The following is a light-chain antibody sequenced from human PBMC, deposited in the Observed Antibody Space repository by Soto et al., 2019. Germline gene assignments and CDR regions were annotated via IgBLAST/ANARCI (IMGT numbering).Light chain of an antibody. V-gene: IGKV1-5*03. Sequence: DIQMTQSPSTLSASVEDRVTITCRASQSLDSWLAWYQQKPGKPPKLLIYKSSILEFGVPSRFSGSGSGTLFTLTISNLQPDDFATYYCQQYHSFSTFGQGTKVETK. CDR3: QQYHSFST. CDR2: KSS. CDR1: QSLDSW. J-gene: IGKJ1*01.